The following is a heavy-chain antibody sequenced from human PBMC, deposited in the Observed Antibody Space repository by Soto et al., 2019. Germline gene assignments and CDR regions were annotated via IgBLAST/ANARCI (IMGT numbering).Heavy chain of an antibody. CDR3: ARVIDLTITFFGVLIPTPGFDY. D-gene: IGHD3-3*01. Sequence: GGSLRLSCAASGFTFDVYGMSWVRQAPGKGLEWVSGINWNGGSTGYADSVKGRFTISRDNDKNSLYLQMNSLRAEDTALYYCARVIDLTITFFGVLIPTPGFDYRCQGTLVTLSS. CDR2: INWNGGST. V-gene: IGHV3-20*04. CDR1: GFTFDVYG. J-gene: IGHJ4*02.